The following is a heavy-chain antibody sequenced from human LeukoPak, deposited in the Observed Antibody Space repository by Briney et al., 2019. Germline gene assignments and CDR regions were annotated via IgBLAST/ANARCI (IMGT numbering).Heavy chain of an antibody. Sequence: TGGSLRLSCAASGFTFSNYWMHWVRQAPGKGLVWVSRISTDGSRANYVDSVKGRFTTSRDNAKNTLYLQMNSLRAEDTAVYYCAMSGTWGQGTLVTVSS. CDR3: AMSGT. CDR2: ISTDGSRA. V-gene: IGHV3-74*01. CDR1: GFTFSNYW. J-gene: IGHJ5*02. D-gene: IGHD3-10*01.